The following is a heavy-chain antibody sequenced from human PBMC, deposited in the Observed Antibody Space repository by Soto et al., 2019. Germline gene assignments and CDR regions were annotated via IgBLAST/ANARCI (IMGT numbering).Heavy chain of an antibody. CDR1: GYTFTSYV. Sequence: QVQLVQSGAEVKKPGASVKVSCRASGYTFTSYVISWVRQAPGQGLEWMGWISAYNGNTNFAQKLQGRVTMTTDTSTSIAYMVLRSLRSDDTAVYYCARVVATVAGPYGMDVWGQGTTVTVSS. CDR3: ARVVATVAGPYGMDV. J-gene: IGHJ6*02. D-gene: IGHD6-19*01. V-gene: IGHV1-18*01. CDR2: ISAYNGNT.